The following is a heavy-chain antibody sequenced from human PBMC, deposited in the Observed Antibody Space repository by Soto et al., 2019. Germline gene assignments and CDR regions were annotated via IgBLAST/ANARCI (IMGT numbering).Heavy chain of an antibody. J-gene: IGHJ3*02. CDR2: MSFDGSIK. D-gene: IGHD6-19*01. V-gene: IGHV3-30*03. Sequence: GGSLRLSCAASGFIFSSNGMNWVRQAPGKGLEWVAVMSFDGSIKYYADSVKGRFTISRDNSKNTLYLQMNRLRAEYMAVYYCATIAVPPAFDIWGQGTMVTVSS. CDR1: GFIFSSNG. CDR3: ATIAVPPAFDI.